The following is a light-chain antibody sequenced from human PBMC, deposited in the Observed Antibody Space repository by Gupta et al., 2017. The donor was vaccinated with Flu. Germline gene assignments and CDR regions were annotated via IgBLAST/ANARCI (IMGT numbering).Light chain of an antibody. J-gene: IGKJ1*01. CDR2: KAS. CDR1: NEVDSY. V-gene: IGKV3-15*01. Sequence: IRPVAPMYRTSRSCSAYNEVDSYVTWSQQRPGQAPRCLIYKASTRASGIPARIRGSGSGTDFTLTISSVEAEDVAVYYCRQSKRWPRTFGQGTKVEIK. CDR3: RQSKRWPRT.